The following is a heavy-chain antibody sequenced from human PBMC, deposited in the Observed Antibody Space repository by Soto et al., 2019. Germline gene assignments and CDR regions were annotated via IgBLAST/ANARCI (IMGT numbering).Heavy chain of an antibody. Sequence: QLLESGPGLVKPSETLSLTCTVSGGSISSSSYYWGWIRQPPGKGLEWIGSIYYSGSTYYSPSLKSRVTISVDTSKNQFSLKLSSVTAADTAVYYCASLDDYGGKYWYFDLWGRGTLVTVSS. J-gene: IGHJ2*01. CDR1: GGSISSSSYY. D-gene: IGHD4-17*01. CDR2: IYYSGST. CDR3: ASLDDYGGKYWYFDL. V-gene: IGHV4-39*01.